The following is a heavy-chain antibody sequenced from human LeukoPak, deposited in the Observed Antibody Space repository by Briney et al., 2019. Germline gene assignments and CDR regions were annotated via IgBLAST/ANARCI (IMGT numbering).Heavy chain of an antibody. CDR3: ARRPEAAGTRYYYYYMDV. V-gene: IGHV4-34*01. J-gene: IGHJ6*03. Sequence: SETLSLTCAVYGGSFSGYYWSWIRQPPGKGLEWIGEINHSGSTNYNPSLKSRVTISVDTSKNQFSLKLSSVTAADTAVYYCARRPEAAGTRYYYYYMDVWGKGTTVTVSS. CDR1: GGSFSGYY. D-gene: IGHD6-13*01. CDR2: INHSGST.